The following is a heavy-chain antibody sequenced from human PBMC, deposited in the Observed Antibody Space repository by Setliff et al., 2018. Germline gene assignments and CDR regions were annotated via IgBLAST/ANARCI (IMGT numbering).Heavy chain of an antibody. CDR3: ARSYDSGFYHQRDAYDI. CDR2: INTYNGDT. Sequence: GASVKVSCKASGYTFTYFGVSWLRLAPGRGLEWMAYINTYNGDTYYAQKFQDRITMTTDTTTSTSYMELRSLRSDDTAVYYCARSYDSGFYHQRDAYDIWGQGTMVTVSS. D-gene: IGHD3-22*01. J-gene: IGHJ3*02. V-gene: IGHV1-18*01. CDR1: GYTFTYFG.